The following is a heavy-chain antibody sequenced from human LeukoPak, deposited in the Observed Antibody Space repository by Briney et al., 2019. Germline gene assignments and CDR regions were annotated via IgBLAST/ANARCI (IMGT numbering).Heavy chain of an antibody. D-gene: IGHD2-2*01. V-gene: IGHV1-69*02. CDR3: ATLPHYYCSSTSCHDY. Sequence: IPILGIANYAHKFQGRVTITADKSTTTAYMNLTSLRSEDTAVYYCATLPHYYCSSTSCHDYWGQGTLVTVSS. CDR2: IPILGIA. J-gene: IGHJ4*02.